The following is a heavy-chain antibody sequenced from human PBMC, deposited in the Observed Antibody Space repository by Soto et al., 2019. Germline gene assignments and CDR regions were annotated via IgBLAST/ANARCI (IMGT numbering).Heavy chain of an antibody. D-gene: IGHD3-16*01. V-gene: IGHV3-30-3*01. CDR2: ISHDGNKK. Sequence: QVQLVESGGGVVQPGRSLRLSCAASGFTFSSYVMHWFRQTPGKGLEWVAFISHDGNKKYYADSVKGRFTISRDNSENTLYLQMDSLRAEDTPVYYCAIDDEGGSECDLVYWGQGTLGTVSS. CDR1: GFTFSSYV. CDR3: AIDDEGGSECDLVY. J-gene: IGHJ4*02.